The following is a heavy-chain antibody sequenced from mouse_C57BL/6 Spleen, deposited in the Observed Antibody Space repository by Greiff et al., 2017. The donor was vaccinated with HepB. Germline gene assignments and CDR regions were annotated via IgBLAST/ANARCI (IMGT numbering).Heavy chain of an antibody. CDR3: TVIYYDYDVWFAY. V-gene: IGHV1-5*01. D-gene: IGHD2-4*01. CDR2: IYPGNSDT. J-gene: IGHJ3*01. CDR1: GYTFTSYW. Sequence: EVQLQESGTVLARPGASVKMSCKTSGYTFTSYWMHWVKQRPGQGLEWIGAIYPGNSDTSYNQKFKGKAKLTAFTSASTAYMELSSLTNEDSAVYYCTVIYYDYDVWFAYWGQGTLVTVSA.